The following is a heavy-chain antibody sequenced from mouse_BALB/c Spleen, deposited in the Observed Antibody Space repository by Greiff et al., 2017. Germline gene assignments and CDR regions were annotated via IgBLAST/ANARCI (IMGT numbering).Heavy chain of an antibody. CDR2: ISSGSSTI. V-gene: IGHV5-17*02. CDR1: GFTFSSFG. D-gene: IGHD1-1*01. J-gene: IGHJ3*01. Sequence: EVKVVESGGGLVQPGGSRKLSCAASGFTFSSFGMHWVRQAPGKGLEWVAYISSGSSTIYYADTVKGRFTISRDKPKNTLFLQMTRLRSEDTAMYYCARSCDYGSGVAYWGQGTLVTVSA. CDR3: ARSCDYGSGVAY.